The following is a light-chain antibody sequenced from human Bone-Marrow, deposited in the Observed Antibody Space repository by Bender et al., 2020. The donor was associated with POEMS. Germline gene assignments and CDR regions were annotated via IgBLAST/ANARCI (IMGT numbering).Light chain of an antibody. J-gene: IGLJ3*02. CDR1: SSNIGSNS. CDR2: ANN. Sequence: QSALTQPPSVSGSPGQRVTISCSGSSSNIGSNSVNWYQQLPGTAPKLLIYANNQRPSGVSDRFSGSKSGNTASLTVSGLQAEDEADYYCGSYAGSSIWVFGGGTKLTVL. V-gene: IGLV1-44*01. CDR3: GSYAGSSIWV.